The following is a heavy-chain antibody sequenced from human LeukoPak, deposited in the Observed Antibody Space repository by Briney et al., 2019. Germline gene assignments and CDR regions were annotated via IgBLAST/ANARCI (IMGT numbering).Heavy chain of an antibody. V-gene: IGHV3-23*01. CDR2: TGSTGVST. J-gene: IGHJ4*02. D-gene: IGHD2-2*01. Sequence: SGTGSTGVSTFYADSVKGRFTVSRDNSKNTLSLQMNSLRAEDTAVYYCAKDPGVVPAHYFDYWGQGTLVTVSS. CDR3: AKDPGVVPAHYFDY.